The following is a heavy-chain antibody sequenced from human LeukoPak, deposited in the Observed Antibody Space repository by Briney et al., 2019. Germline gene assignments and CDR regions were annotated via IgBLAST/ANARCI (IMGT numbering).Heavy chain of an antibody. CDR3: ARTPNCSSTSCYKNYYGMDV. Sequence: GASVKVSCKASGYTFTSYDIHWVRQATGQGLEWMGWMNPNSGNTGYAQKFQGRVTMTRNTSISTAYMELSSLRSEDTAVYYCARTPNCSSTSCYKNYYGMDVWGQGTTVTVSS. V-gene: IGHV1-8*01. CDR2: MNPNSGNT. D-gene: IGHD2-2*02. J-gene: IGHJ6*02. CDR1: GYTFTSYD.